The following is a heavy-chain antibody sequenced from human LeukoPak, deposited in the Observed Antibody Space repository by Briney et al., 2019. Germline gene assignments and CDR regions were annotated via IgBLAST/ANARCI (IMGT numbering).Heavy chain of an antibody. V-gene: IGHV3-74*01. CDR3: ARDQSPRRGVVVPAAPDY. D-gene: IGHD2-2*01. CDR1: GFTFSSYW. Sequence: RRGESLKISCAASGFTFSSYWMHWVRQAPGKGLVWVSRIIRDGSSTSYADAVKGRFTISRDNAKNTLFLQMNSLRAEDTAVYYCARDQSPRRGVVVPAAPDYWGQGTLVTVSS. CDR2: IIRDGSST. J-gene: IGHJ4*02.